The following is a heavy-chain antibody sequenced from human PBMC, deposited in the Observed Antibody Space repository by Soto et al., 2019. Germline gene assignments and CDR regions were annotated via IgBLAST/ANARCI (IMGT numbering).Heavy chain of an antibody. CDR1: GFTFSSYA. Sequence: QVQLVESGGGVVQPGRSLRLSCAASGFTFSSYAMHWVRQAPGKGLEWVAVISYDGSNKYYADSVKGRFTISRDNSKNPLYLQMNSLRAEDTAVYYCARDLSGIQLWLRRDYYYGMDVWGQGTTVTVSS. CDR2: ISYDGSNK. CDR3: ARDLSGIQLWLRRDYYYGMDV. V-gene: IGHV3-30-3*01. J-gene: IGHJ6*02. D-gene: IGHD5-18*01.